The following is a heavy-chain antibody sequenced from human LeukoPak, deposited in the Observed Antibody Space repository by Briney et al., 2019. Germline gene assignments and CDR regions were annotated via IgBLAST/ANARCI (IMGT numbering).Heavy chain of an antibody. CDR1: GFTFSSHG. CDR3: AHGTMYQLDS. J-gene: IGHJ4*02. Sequence: PGGSLRLSCAASGFTFSSHGMSWVRQAPGKGLEWVSGIVGGAGGTYHADSVKGRFTISRDNSRNTLYLQMNSLRAEDTAVYYCAHGTMYQLDSWGQGTLVTVSS. V-gene: IGHV3-23*01. D-gene: IGHD3-10*02. CDR2: IVGGAGGT.